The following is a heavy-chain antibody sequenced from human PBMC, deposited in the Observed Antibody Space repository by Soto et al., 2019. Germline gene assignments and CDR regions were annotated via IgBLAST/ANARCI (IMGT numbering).Heavy chain of an antibody. CDR1: GFTFSSYG. CDR2: IWYDGSNK. Sequence: GGSLRLSCAASGFTFSSYGMHWVRQAPGKGLEWVAVIWYDGSNKYYADSVKGRFTISRDNSKNTLYLQMNSLRAEDTAVYYCARASGYDILTGYYNPPFYYYYYRMDVWAQGTTVTVSS. V-gene: IGHV3-33*01. J-gene: IGHJ6*02. CDR3: ARASGYDILTGYYNPPFYYYYYRMDV. D-gene: IGHD3-9*01.